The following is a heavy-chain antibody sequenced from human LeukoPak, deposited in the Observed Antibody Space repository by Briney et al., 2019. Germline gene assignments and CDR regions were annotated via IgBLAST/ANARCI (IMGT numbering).Heavy chain of an antibody. CDR3: ARDPRACCYPMDV. CDR2: ISYDGSNK. J-gene: IGHJ6*03. CDR1: GFTFSSYA. D-gene: IGHD2-15*01. Sequence: GGSLRLSCAASGFTFSSYAMHWVRQAPGKGLEWVAVISYDGSNKYYADSVKGRFTISRDNSKNTLYLQMNSLRAEDTAVYYCARDPRACCYPMDVWGKGTTVTVSS. V-gene: IGHV3-30-3*01.